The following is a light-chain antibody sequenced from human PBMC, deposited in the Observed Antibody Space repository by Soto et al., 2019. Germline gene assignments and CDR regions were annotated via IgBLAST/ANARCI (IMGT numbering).Light chain of an antibody. J-gene: IGKJ5*01. CDR1: QDLSSW. CDR3: QHRISCPIT. CDR2: AAS. Sequence: DIQMTQSPSSVSASVGDRVTITCRASQDLSSWLAWYQQKPGKAPKLLISAASSLQSGVPSRFSGSGSLTGLTLTVRSLQPEDFATDYCQHRISCPITVGQGTRLEIK. V-gene: IGKV1-12*01.